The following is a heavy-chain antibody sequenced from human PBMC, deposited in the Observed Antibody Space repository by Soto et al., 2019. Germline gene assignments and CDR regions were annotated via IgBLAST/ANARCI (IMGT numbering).Heavy chain of an antibody. Sequence: SETLSLTCTVSGDSLRTYYWSWVRQAPGKGLEWIGYIYYGGLVNYNPSLEKRVTMLRDMSRNQFSLKLTSVTSADTAVYYCARSFRLVPRFTSWLLRDGPGAFDIWGQGTMVTVSS. CDR3: ARSFRLVPRFTSWLLRDGPGAFDI. D-gene: IGHD3-9*01. V-gene: IGHV4-59*01. CDR1: GDSLRTYY. J-gene: IGHJ3*02. CDR2: IYYGGLV.